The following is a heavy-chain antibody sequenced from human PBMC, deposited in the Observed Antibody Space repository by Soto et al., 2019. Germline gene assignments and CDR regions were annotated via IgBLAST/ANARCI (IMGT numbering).Heavy chain of an antibody. Sequence: PGGSLRLSCAASGCTFSSYAMHWVRQAPGKGLEYVSAISSNGGSTYYANSVKGRFTISRDNSKNTLYLQMGSLRAEDMAVYYCASGLMATGVAAAGTGYWGQGTLVTVSS. CDR1: GCTFSSYA. CDR2: ISSNGGST. D-gene: IGHD6-13*01. CDR3: ASGLMATGVAAAGTGY. J-gene: IGHJ4*02. V-gene: IGHV3-64*01.